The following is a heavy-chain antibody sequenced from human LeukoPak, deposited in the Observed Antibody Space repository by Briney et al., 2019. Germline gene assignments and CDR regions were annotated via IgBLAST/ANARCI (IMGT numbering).Heavy chain of an antibody. CDR2: ISGNGGST. Sequence: GGSLRLSCAASGFTFSSHAMSWVRQSPGKGLEWVTTISGNGGSTYYADSVKGRFTISRDNSKNTLHLQMNSLRAEDTAVYYCAKPPPDSSSWLFDYWGQGTLVTVSS. J-gene: IGHJ4*02. V-gene: IGHV3-23*01. CDR3: AKPPPDSSSWLFDY. CDR1: GFTFSSHA. D-gene: IGHD6-13*01.